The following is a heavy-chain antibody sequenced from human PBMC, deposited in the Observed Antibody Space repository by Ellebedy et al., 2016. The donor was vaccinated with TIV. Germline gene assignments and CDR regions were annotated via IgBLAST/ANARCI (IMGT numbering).Heavy chain of an antibody. J-gene: IGHJ4*02. V-gene: IGHV1-24*01. CDR3: ATTLVVVNPRLDY. CDR1: GYTLTELS. D-gene: IGHD3-22*01. CDR2: FDPEDGET. Sequence: AASVQVSCKVSGYTLTELSMHWVRQAPGKGLEWMGGFDPEDGETIYAQKFQGRVTMTEDTSTDTAYMELSSLRSEDTAVYYCATTLVVVNPRLDYWGQGTPVTVSS.